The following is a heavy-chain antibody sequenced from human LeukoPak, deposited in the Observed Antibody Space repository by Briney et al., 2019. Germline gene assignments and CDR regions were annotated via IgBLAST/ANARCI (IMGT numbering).Heavy chain of an antibody. CDR2: ISSSSTI. CDR1: GFTFSSYS. V-gene: IGHV3-48*01. CDR3: ARAGKWSSLGHLDY. Sequence: GGSLRLSCAASGFTFSSYSMKWVRQAPGKGLEWVSYISSSSTIYYADSVKGRFTISRDNAKNSLYLQMNSLRAEDTAVYYCARAGKWSSLGHLDYWGQGTLVTVSS. J-gene: IGHJ4*02. D-gene: IGHD2-15*01.